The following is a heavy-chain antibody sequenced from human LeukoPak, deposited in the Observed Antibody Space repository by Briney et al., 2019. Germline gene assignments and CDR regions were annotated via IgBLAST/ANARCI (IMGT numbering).Heavy chain of an antibody. J-gene: IGHJ4*02. CDR2: ISGSGGST. D-gene: IGHD5-12*01. Sequence: PGGSLRLSCAASGFTFSSYAMSWVRQAPGKGLERVSAISGSGGSTYYADSVKGRFTISRDNSKNTLYLQMNSLRAEDTAVYYCAKSRGGGYDLSDYWGQGTLVTVSS. CDR1: GFTFSSYA. V-gene: IGHV3-23*01. CDR3: AKSRGGGYDLSDY.